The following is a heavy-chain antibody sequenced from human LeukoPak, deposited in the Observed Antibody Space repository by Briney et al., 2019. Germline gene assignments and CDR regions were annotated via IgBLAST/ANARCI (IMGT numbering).Heavy chain of an antibody. D-gene: IGHD4-23*01. CDR1: GSTFSSFA. V-gene: IGHV3-23*01. CDR3: AQGSYGDYGGQLQN. CDR2: INGSMR. J-gene: IGHJ1*01. Sequence: PGGSLRLSCAASGSTFSSFAMRWVRQAPGKGLAGVSAINGSMRHYSDSVKGRFSISRDNSKNTLYLQVDSLRAEDTALYYCAQGSYGDYGGQLQNWGQGTLVTVSS.